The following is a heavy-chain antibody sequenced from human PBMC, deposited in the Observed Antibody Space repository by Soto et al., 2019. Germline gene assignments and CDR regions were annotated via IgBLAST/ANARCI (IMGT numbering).Heavy chain of an antibody. Sequence: EVQLLESGGGLVQPEGSLRLSCAASGFTFSSHAMSWVRQAPGKGLEWVSAISYSGTTTYYAESVKGRFTISRDNSKNTMYIQMNSLRVEDTAIYYCAKRFTLFGEVKLSPDFDYWGQGTLVTVSS. V-gene: IGHV3-23*01. CDR3: AKRFTLFGEVKLSPDFDY. CDR1: GFTFSSHA. D-gene: IGHD3-3*01. CDR2: ISYSGTTT. J-gene: IGHJ4*02.